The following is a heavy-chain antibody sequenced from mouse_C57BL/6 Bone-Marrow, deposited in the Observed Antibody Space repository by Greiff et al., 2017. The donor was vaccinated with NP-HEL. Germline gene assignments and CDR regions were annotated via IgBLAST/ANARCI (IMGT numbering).Heavy chain of an antibody. CDR3: ARFHYAMDY. CDR2: ISNLAYSI. CDR1: GFTFSDYG. Sequence: VQLQQSGGGLVQPGGSLKLSCAASGFTFSDYGMAWVRQAPRKGPEWVAFISNLAYSIYYADTVTGRFTISRENAKNTLYLEMSSLRSEDTAMYYCARFHYAMDYWGQGTSVTVSS. V-gene: IGHV5-15*01. J-gene: IGHJ4*01.